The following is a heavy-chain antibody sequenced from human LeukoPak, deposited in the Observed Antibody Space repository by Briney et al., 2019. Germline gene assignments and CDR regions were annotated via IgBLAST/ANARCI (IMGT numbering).Heavy chain of an antibody. CDR2: IIPILGIA. CDR3: AGDTMVRGPSGAWFDP. Sequence: SVKVSCKASGGTFSSYAISWVRQAPGQGLEWMGRIIPILGIANYAQKFQGRVTITADKSTSTAYMELSSLRSEDTAVYYCAGDTMVRGPSGAWFDPWGQGTLVTVSS. D-gene: IGHD3-10*01. J-gene: IGHJ5*02. CDR1: GGTFSSYA. V-gene: IGHV1-69*04.